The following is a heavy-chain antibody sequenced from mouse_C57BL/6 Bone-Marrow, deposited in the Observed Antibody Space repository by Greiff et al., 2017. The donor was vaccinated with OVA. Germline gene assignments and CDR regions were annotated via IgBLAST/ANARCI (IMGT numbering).Heavy chain of an antibody. CDR3: ARSQLRLDY. CDR2: IRYKANGYTT. J-gene: IGHJ2*01. Sequence: EVKLVESGGGLVQPGGSLSLSCAASGFTFTDYYMSWVRQPPGKALEWLGFIRYKANGYTTLYSASVKGRFTISRDNSQSILYLRMNALGAEDSATYYCARSQLRLDYWGQGTTLTVSS. V-gene: IGHV7-3*01. D-gene: IGHD3-2*02. CDR1: GFTFTDYY.